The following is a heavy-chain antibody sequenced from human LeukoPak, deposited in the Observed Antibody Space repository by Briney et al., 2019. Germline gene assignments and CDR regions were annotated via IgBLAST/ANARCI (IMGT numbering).Heavy chain of an antibody. D-gene: IGHD4-17*01. CDR2: IYYGGST. CDR3: ARDPDGDWGWFDP. J-gene: IGHJ5*02. CDR1: GGSISSYY. Sequence: PSETLSLTCTVAGGSISSYYWSWIRQPPGKGLEWVGYIYYGGSTNYNPSLKSRVTISVDTSKNQFSLKLSSVTAADTAVYYCARDPDGDWGWFDPWGQGTLVTVSS. V-gene: IGHV4-59*01.